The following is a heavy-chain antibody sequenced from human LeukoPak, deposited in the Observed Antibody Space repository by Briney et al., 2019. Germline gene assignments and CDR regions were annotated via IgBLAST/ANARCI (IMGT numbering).Heavy chain of an antibody. CDR2: IYYSGST. CDR1: GGSISSYY. Sequence: PSETLSLTCTVSGGSISSYYWSWIRQPSGKGLEWIGYIYYSGSTNYNPSLKSRVTISVDTSKNQFSLKLSSVTAADTAVYYCARGIAAAPFDYWGQGTLVTVSS. J-gene: IGHJ4*02. V-gene: IGHV4-59*01. CDR3: ARGIAAAPFDY. D-gene: IGHD6-13*01.